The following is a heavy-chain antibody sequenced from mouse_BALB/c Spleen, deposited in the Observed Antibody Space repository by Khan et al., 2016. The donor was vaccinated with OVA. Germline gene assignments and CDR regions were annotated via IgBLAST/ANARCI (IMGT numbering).Heavy chain of an antibody. J-gene: IGHJ2*01. CDR3: ARVYGGDCDY. CDR1: GYSITSDYA. CDR2: ISYSGNT. Sequence: EVELVESGPGLVKPSQSLSLTCTVTGYSITSDYAWNWIRQFPGNKLEWMGFISYSGNTNYNPSLKSRISITRDTSKNQFFLQLNSVTTEDTATDYCARVYGGDCDYWGQGTTLTVSS. D-gene: IGHD1-1*01. V-gene: IGHV3-2*02.